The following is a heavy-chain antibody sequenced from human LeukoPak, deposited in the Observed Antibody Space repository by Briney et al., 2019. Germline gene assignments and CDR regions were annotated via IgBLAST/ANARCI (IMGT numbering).Heavy chain of an antibody. CDR3: ARGGSGSYLA. CDR1: ADSISNDYF. D-gene: IGHD3-10*01. V-gene: IGHV4-38-2*02. Sequence: SETLSLTCTVSADSISNDYFWGWIRQPPGKGLEWIGSIYHSGSTYYNPSLKSRVTISVDTSKNQFSLKLISVTAADTAVYYCARGGSGSYLAWGQGTLVTVSS. CDR2: IYHSGST. J-gene: IGHJ5*02.